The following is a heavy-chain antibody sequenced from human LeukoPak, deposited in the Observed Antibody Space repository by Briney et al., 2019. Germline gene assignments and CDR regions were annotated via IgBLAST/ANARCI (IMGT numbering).Heavy chain of an antibody. CDR2: ISGSGGST. J-gene: IGHJ3*02. Sequence: PGGSLRLSCAASGFTFSSYAMSWVRQAPGKGLEWVSGISGSGGSTYYADSVKGRFTISRDNSKNTLCLQMNSLRPEDTAVYYCARDARLTFGGLIVDAFDIWGQGTMVTVSS. V-gene: IGHV3-23*01. CDR1: GFTFSSYA. D-gene: IGHD3-16*02. CDR3: ARDARLTFGGLIVDAFDI.